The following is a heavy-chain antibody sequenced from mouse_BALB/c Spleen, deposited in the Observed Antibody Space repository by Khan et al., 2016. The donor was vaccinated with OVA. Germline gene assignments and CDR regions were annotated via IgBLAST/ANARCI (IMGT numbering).Heavy chain of an antibody. J-gene: IGHJ4*01. D-gene: IGHD6-1*01. Sequence: QIQLVQSGPELKKPGETVRISCKASGYTFTTAGIQWVQKMPGKGLKWIGWINTHSGVPKYAEDFKGRFAFSLEISVNTAYLQITNLKNEDTATXFCASGGAACDRDDGGGMEYWGQGTSVTVSS. V-gene: IGHV9-4*02. CDR2: INTHSGVP. CDR3: ASGGAACDRDDGGGMEY. CDR1: GYTFTTAG.